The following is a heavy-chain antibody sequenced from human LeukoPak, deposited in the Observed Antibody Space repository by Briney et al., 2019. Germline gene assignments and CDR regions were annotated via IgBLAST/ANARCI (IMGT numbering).Heavy chain of an antibody. J-gene: IGHJ4*02. CDR3: AKGTSGNYWVPFDY. CDR1: GFTVSSNY. CDR2: IYSGGST. Sequence: GGSLRLSCAASGFTVSSNYMSWVRQAPGKGLEWVSVIYSGGSTYYADSVKGRFTISRDNSKNTLYLQMNSLRAEDTAVYYCAKGTSGNYWVPFDYWGQGTLVTVSS. D-gene: IGHD1-7*01. V-gene: IGHV3-53*01.